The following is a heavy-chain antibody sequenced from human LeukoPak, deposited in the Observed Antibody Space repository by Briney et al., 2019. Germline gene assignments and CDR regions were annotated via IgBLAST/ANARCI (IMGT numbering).Heavy chain of an antibody. Sequence: GASVKVSCKASGQSLTGYFIHWVRQAPGQGLEWVGGIIPIFGTANYAQKFQGRVTITADESTSTAYMELSSLRSEDTAVYYCARGLLGVVVPAAMAPIGYWGQGTLVTVSS. CDR2: IIPIFGTA. CDR3: ARGLLGVVVPAAMAPIGY. V-gene: IGHV1-69*13. CDR1: GQSLTGYF. D-gene: IGHD2-2*01. J-gene: IGHJ4*02.